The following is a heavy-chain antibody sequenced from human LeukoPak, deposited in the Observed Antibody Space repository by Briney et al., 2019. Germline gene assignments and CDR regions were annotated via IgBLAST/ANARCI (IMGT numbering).Heavy chain of an antibody. J-gene: IGHJ4*02. D-gene: IGHD5-24*01. CDR1: GYTFTSYD. Sequence: ASVKVSCKASGYTFTSYDINWVRQATGRGLEWMGWMNPNSGNTGYAQKFQGRVTMTRNTSISTAYMELSSLRSEDTAVYYCARGRFVEMATIYYFDYWGQGTLVTVSS. V-gene: IGHV1-8*01. CDR2: MNPNSGNT. CDR3: ARGRFVEMATIYYFDY.